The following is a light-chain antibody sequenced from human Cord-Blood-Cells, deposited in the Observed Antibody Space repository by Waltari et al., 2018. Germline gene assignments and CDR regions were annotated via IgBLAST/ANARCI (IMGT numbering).Light chain of an antibody. Sequence: SALTQPASASGSPGQSTTISCTGTSSDVGGYNYVSWYSQHPGKAPKLMIYDVSNRPAGVSKRFSGCKCGTTASQSMSGLQGEHEADYYCRSYTSSTLFGTGTKVTVL. J-gene: IGLJ1*01. CDR1: SSDVGGYNY. V-gene: IGLV2-14*01. CDR3: RSYTSSTL. CDR2: DVS.